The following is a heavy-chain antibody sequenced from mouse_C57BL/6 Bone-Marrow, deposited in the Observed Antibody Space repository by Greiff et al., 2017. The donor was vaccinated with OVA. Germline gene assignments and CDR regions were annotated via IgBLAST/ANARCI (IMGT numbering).Heavy chain of an antibody. Sequence: QVHVKQSGAELVRPGTSAKVSCKASGYAFTNYLIEWVKQRPGQGLEWIGVINPGSGGTHYNEKFKGKATLTADKSSSTAYMQLSSLTSEDSAVYFCARWGYYGSSYGFAYWGQGTLVTVSA. V-gene: IGHV1-54*01. CDR2: INPGSGGT. CDR1: GYAFTNYL. J-gene: IGHJ3*01. CDR3: ARWGYYGSSYGFAY. D-gene: IGHD1-1*01.